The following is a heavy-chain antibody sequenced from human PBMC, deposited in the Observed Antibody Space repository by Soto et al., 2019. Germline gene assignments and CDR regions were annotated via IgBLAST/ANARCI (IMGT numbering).Heavy chain of an antibody. Sequence: QVQLQESGPGLVKPSQTLSLTCTVSGGSINSGDYYWSWIRQPPGKGLEWIGDIYYSGNTYYHPSLKSRVIISIDTSKNQFSLKLSSVTAADTAVYYCARAMTTVTTDWFDPWGQGTLVTVSS. CDR1: GGSINSGDYY. CDR3: ARAMTTVTTDWFDP. V-gene: IGHV4-30-4*01. D-gene: IGHD4-17*01. CDR2: IYYSGNT. J-gene: IGHJ5*02.